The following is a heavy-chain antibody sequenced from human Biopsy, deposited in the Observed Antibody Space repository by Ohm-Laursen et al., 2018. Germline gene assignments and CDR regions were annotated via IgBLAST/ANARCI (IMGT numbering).Heavy chain of an antibody. D-gene: IGHD3-22*01. CDR3: VRGVDYYDPYHYYALDV. Sequence: PSETLSLTCAVYGESFNGYYWSWIRQTPGKGLEWIGEINHSGRTNYNPSLKSRVTISVDTSKNQFSLKVRSVTAADTAVYYRVRGVDYYDPYHYYALDVWGQGTTVTVSS. V-gene: IGHV4-34*01. CDR2: INHSGRT. J-gene: IGHJ6*02. CDR1: GESFNGYY.